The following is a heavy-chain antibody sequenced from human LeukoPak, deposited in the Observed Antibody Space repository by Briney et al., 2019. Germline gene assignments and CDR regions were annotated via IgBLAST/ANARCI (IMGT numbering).Heavy chain of an antibody. CDR2: VSYDGNDK. CDR3: ARDDALATDGFDA. V-gene: IGHV3-30*04. J-gene: IGHJ4*02. CDR1: GFTFTRYA. Sequence: GGSLRLFCVASGFTFTRYAMHWVRQAPGKGLEWVTFVSYDGNDKYYADSVKGRFTISRDNSKNTVYLQMNSLRAEDTAVYYCARDDALATDGFDAWGQGTLVTVYS. D-gene: IGHD5-24*01.